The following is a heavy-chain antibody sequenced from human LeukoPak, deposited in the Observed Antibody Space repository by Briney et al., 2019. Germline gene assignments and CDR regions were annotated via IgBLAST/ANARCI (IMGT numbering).Heavy chain of an antibody. CDR1: GGSISSYY. J-gene: IGHJ4*02. V-gene: IGHV4-59*01. CDR2: IYYSGST. Sequence: PSETLSLTCTVSGGSISSYYWSWIRQPPGKGLEWSGYIYYSGSTNYNPSLKSRVTISVDTSKNQFSLKLSSVTAAATAVYSCASVSVEESKPISDFDYWGQGTLVTVSS. D-gene: IGHD5/OR15-5a*01. CDR3: ASVSVEESKPISDFDY.